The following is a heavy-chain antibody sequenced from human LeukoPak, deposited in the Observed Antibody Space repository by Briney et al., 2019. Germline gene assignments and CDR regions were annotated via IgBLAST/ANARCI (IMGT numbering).Heavy chain of an antibody. CDR1: GFTFSSYG. CDR2: IRYDGSNK. Sequence: GGSLRLSCAASGFTFSSYGMHWVRQAPGKGLEWVAFIRYDGSNKYYADSVKGRFTISRDNSKNTLYLQMNSLRAEDTAVYYCARSRAGSGSYFGAFDIWGQGTMVTVSS. V-gene: IGHV3-30*02. J-gene: IGHJ3*02. D-gene: IGHD3-10*01. CDR3: ARSRAGSGSYFGAFDI.